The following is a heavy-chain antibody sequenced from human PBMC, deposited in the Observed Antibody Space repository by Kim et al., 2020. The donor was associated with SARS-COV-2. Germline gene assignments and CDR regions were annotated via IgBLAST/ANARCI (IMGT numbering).Heavy chain of an antibody. J-gene: IGHJ6*01. CDR1: GGSFSGYY. V-gene: IGHV4-34*01. D-gene: IGHD3-22*01. CDR3: ARGLYRYYDSSGFPAHGM. CDR2: INHSGST. Sequence: SETLSLTCAVYGGSFSGYYWSWIRQPPGKGLEWIGEINHSGSTNYNPSLKSRVTISVDTSKNQFSLKLSSVTAADTAVYYCARGLYRYYDSSGFPAHGM.